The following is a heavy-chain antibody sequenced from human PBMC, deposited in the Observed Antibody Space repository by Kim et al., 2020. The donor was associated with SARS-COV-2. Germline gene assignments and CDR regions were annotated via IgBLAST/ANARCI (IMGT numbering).Heavy chain of an antibody. V-gene: IGHV4-31*03. J-gene: IGHJ5*02. Sequence: SETLSLTCTVSGGSISSSGYYWNWIRQHPGKGPEWIGYFYYIGSTYYNPSLKSRVTISVDTSNNQFSLKLSSVTAADTAVYYCATNYYVSGLRNLFGPWGRGTLVTVAS. CDR2: FYYIGST. CDR3: ATNYYVSGLRNLFGP. D-gene: IGHD3-10*01. CDR1: GGSISSSGYY.